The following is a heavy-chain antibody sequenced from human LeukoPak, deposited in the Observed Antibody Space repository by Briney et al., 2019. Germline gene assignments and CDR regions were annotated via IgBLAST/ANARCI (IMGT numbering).Heavy chain of an antibody. CDR1: GGSFSGYY. D-gene: IGHD3-3*01. CDR3: ARGRYYDFWSGYYPYFDY. V-gene: IGHV4-34*01. Sequence: SETLSLTCAVYGGSFSGYYWSWIRQSPGRGLEWIGEINHSGSTNYNPSLKSRVTISVDTSKNQFSLKLSSVTAADTAVYYCARGRYYDFWSGYYPYFDYWGQGTLVTVSS. J-gene: IGHJ4*02. CDR2: INHSGST.